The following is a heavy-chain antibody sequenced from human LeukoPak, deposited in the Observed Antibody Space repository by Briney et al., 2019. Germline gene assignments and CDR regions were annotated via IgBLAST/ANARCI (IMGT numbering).Heavy chain of an antibody. CDR1: GFTFSSFE. CDR3: ARELELDY. Sequence: GGPLRLSCAASGFTFSSFEMNWVRKAPGKGLEWVSYISSSGSVIKYADSVKGRFTIYRANTKNSLYLQMDSLRGEDTAVYYCARELELDYWGQGTLVTVSS. V-gene: IGHV3-48*03. J-gene: IGHJ4*02. D-gene: IGHD1-1*01. CDR2: ISSSGSVI.